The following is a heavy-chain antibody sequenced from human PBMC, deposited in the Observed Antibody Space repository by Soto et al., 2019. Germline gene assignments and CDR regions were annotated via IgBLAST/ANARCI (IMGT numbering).Heavy chain of an antibody. CDR1: GSDITTDY. J-gene: IGHJ5*01. CDR2: IYDTGST. Sequence: PSETLSLTCTVSGSDITTDYWIWLRQSPGKGLEWIGHIYDTGSTTYNPSLKSRVTISVDKSNKQFSLRLASVTAADTAVYYCARCPIAHNCFDSWGQGTLVTVSS. CDR3: ARCPIAHNCFDS. V-gene: IGHV4-59*01. D-gene: IGHD2-21*01.